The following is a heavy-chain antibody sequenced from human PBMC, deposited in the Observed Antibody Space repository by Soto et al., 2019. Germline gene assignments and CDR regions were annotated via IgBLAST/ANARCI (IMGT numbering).Heavy chain of an antibody. CDR3: AKDKFRTTLTERISCYFDY. V-gene: IGHV3-23*01. CDR2: ISGSGGST. CDR1: GFTFSSYA. Sequence: EVQLLESGGGLVQPGGSLRLSCAASGFTFSSYAMSWVRQAPGKGLEWVSAISGSGGSTYYADSVKGRFTISRDNSKNTLDLQMNSLGAEDTAVYYRAKDKFRTTLTERISCYFDYCGQGKLVTVS. J-gene: IGHJ4*02. D-gene: IGHD4-17*01.